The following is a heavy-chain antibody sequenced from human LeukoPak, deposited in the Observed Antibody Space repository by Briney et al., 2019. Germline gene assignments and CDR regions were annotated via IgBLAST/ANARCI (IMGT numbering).Heavy chain of an antibody. CDR2: ISWNSGSI. CDR1: GFTFDDYA. J-gene: IGHJ5*02. V-gene: IGHV3-9*01. D-gene: IGHD2-15*01. Sequence: GGSLRLSCAASGFTFDDYAMHWVRQAPGKGPEWVSGISWNSGSIGYADSVKGRFTISRDNAKNSLYLQMNSLRAEDTALYYCAKDTHRYCSGGSCTKFDPWGQGTLVTVSS. CDR3: AKDTHRYCSGGSCTKFDP.